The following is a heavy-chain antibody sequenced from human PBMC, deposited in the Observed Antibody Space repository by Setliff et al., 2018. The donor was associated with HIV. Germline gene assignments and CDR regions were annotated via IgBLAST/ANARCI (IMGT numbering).Heavy chain of an antibody. Sequence: GGSLRLSCAASGFTFSSYWMSWVRQAPGKGLEWVAKIRQDGSEEYYVDSVKGRFTISRDNAKNSVYLQMNSLRVEDTAMYYCTKDHLSGWASDCWGQGTLVTVSS. CDR1: GFTFSSYW. D-gene: IGHD6-19*01. V-gene: IGHV3-7*01. CDR3: TKDHLSGWASDC. CDR2: IRQDGSEE. J-gene: IGHJ4*02.